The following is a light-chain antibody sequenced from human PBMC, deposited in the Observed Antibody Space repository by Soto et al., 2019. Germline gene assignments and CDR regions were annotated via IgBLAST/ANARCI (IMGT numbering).Light chain of an antibody. CDR2: AAS. J-gene: IGKJ1*01. Sequence: DIQVTHSPSSVSASVGDRVTITCRASQGIGDRLAWYQLKPGKAPQLLIQAASTLLSGVPSRFSGSGSGTDFLLTINSLQPEDFATYYCLQVRNFPRTFGQGTKVEV. CDR3: LQVRNFPRT. V-gene: IGKV1-12*01. CDR1: QGIGDR.